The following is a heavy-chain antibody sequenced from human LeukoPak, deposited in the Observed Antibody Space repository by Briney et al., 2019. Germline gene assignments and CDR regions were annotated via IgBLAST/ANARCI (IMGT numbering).Heavy chain of an antibody. Sequence: GGSLRLSCAASGFTFSSYSMNSVRQAPGKGLEWVSSISSSSSYIYYADTVKGRLTISRDNAKNSLYLQINSLRAEDTAVYYCARDEAYYYYMDVWGKGTTVTVSS. CDR1: GFTFSSYS. J-gene: IGHJ6*03. V-gene: IGHV3-21*01. CDR3: ARDEAYYYYMDV. CDR2: ISSSSSYI.